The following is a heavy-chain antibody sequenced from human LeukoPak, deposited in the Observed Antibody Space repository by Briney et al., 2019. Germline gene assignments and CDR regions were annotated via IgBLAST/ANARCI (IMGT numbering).Heavy chain of an antibody. D-gene: IGHD3-10*01. CDR3: ARVVPPTDYGSGSYFWDPYYFDY. CDR2: ISGSGGTT. J-gene: IGHJ4*02. CDR1: GFTFNNYD. V-gene: IGHV3-23*01. Sequence: GGTLRLSCAASGFTFNNYDITWVRQAPGKGLEWVSKISGSGGTTYYADSVKGRFTISRDNSKNTLYLQMNSLRAEDTAVYYCARVVPPTDYGSGSYFWDPYYFDYWGQGTLVTVSS.